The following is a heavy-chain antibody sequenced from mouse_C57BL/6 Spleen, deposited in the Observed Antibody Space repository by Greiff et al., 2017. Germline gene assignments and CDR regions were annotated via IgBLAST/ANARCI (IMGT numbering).Heavy chain of an antibody. Sequence: EVQLQQSGAELVRPGASVKLSCTASGFNIKDYYMHWVKQRPEQGLEWIGRIDPEDGDTEYAPQFQGKATMTADTSSNTAYLQLSSLTSEDTAVYYCTPPTTLAPRGAYWGQGTLVTVAA. CDR3: TPPTTLAPRGAY. CDR1: GFNIKDYY. V-gene: IGHV14-1*01. CDR2: IDPEDGDT. J-gene: IGHJ3*01. D-gene: IGHD2-12*01.